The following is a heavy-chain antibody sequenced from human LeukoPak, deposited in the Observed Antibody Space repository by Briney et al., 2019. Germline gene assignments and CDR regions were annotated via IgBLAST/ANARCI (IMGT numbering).Heavy chain of an antibody. Sequence: GASVKVSCKASGGTFSSYAISWVRQAPGQGLEWMGWISAYNGNTNYAQKLQGRVTMTTDTSTSTAYMELRSLRSDDTAVYYCARDIAAAGSRLIDYWGQGTLVTVSS. CDR1: GGTFSSYA. V-gene: IGHV1-18*01. D-gene: IGHD6-13*01. CDR2: ISAYNGNT. CDR3: ARDIAAAGSRLIDY. J-gene: IGHJ4*02.